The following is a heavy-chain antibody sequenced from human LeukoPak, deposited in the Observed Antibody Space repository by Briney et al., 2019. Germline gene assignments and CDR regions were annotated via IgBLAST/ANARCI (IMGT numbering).Heavy chain of an antibody. CDR3: AKGARREHITMVRGVVYYFDY. CDR1: GFTFRSYD. D-gene: IGHD3-10*01. J-gene: IGHJ4*02. Sequence: PGGSLRLSCAVSGFTFRSYDMSWVRQAPGKGLEWVSGISGSGGSTYYADSVKGRFTISRDNSKNTLYLQMNSLRAEDTAVYYCAKGARREHITMVRGVVYYFDYWGQGTLVTVSS. V-gene: IGHV3-23*01. CDR2: ISGSGGST.